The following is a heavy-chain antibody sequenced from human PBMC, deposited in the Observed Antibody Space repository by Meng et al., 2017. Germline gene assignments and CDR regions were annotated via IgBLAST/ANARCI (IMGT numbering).Heavy chain of an antibody. CDR1: GFTLRNYW. J-gene: IGHJ5*02. CDR3: ARSYWFDP. Sequence: EVEMVGSGGSLVWSGGSLRLSCTASGFTLRNYWLDWVRQAPGKGLVWVSRIKPDGTMTVYADSVKGRFTISRDNAKNTLYLQMNSLRSDDTAVYYCARSYWFDPWGQGTLVTVSS. CDR2: IKPDGTMT. V-gene: IGHV3-74*01.